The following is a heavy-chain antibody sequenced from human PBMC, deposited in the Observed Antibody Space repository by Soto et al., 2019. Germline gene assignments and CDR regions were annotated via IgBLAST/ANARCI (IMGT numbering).Heavy chain of an antibody. Sequence: GASVKVSCKASGGTFSSYAISWVRQAPGQGLEWMGGIIPIFGTANYAQKFQGRVTITADESTSTAYMELSSLRSEDTAVYYCAGSGGGSYYVGGYGMDVWGQGTTVTVSS. CDR2: IIPIFGTA. J-gene: IGHJ6*02. CDR1: GGTFSSYA. V-gene: IGHV1-69*13. CDR3: AGSGGGSYYVGGYGMDV. D-gene: IGHD1-26*01.